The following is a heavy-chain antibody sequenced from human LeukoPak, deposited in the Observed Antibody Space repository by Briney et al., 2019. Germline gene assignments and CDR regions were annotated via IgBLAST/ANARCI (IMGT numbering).Heavy chain of an antibody. CDR2: IDYSGSS. CDR1: GGSISSYY. D-gene: IGHD3-16*01. V-gene: IGHV4-59*01. Sequence: SETLSLTCTVSGGSISSYYWSWIRQPPGKGLEWIGYIDYSGSSNYNPSLKSRVTISEDTSKNQFSLKLSSVTAADTAAYYCTYRSGDYWGQGTLVTVSS. CDR3: TYRSGDY. J-gene: IGHJ4*02.